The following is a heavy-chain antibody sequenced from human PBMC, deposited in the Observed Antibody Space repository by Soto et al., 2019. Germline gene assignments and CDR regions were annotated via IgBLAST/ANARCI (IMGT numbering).Heavy chain of an antibody. CDR1: GFTFSSYW. CDR3: ARAHGFFITYYFDY. D-gene: IGHD3-22*01. CDR2: IKQDGSEK. J-gene: IGHJ4*02. V-gene: IGHV3-7*01. Sequence: GGSLRLSCAASGFTFSSYWMSWVRQAPGKGLEWVANIKQDGSEKYYVDSVKGRFTISRDNAKNSLYLQMNSLRAEDTAVYYCARAHGFFITYYFDYWGQGTLVTVSP.